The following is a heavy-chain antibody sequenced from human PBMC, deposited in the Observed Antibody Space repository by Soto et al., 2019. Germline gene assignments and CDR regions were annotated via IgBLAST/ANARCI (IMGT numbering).Heavy chain of an antibody. Sequence: EVQLLDSGGGLVQPGGSLRLSCATSGFTFSTYAMSWVRQAPGKGLEWISAISGSGGTTYYADSVKGRFTISRDNPKNTLHLQMNSLRAEDTAVYYCAKDLRGGDWNYQYGLDVWGQGTPVTVSS. V-gene: IGHV3-23*01. D-gene: IGHD2-21*02. CDR1: GFTFSTYA. J-gene: IGHJ6*02. CDR3: AKDLRGGDWNYQYGLDV. CDR2: ISGSGGTT.